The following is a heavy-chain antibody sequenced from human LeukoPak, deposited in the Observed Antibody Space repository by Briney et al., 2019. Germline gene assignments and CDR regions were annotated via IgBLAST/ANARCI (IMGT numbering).Heavy chain of an antibody. Sequence: GGSLRLSCAASGFTFSIYAMSWVRQAPGKGLEWVSSISGTSGNTYYADSVKGRFAISRDNSKDTLYLQMNSLRAEDTAVYYCARDRWELLSNSYHYCGLDVWGQGTTVTVSS. J-gene: IGHJ6*02. CDR3: ARDRWELLSNSYHYCGLDV. CDR1: GFTFSIYA. CDR2: ISGTSGNT. V-gene: IGHV3-23*01. D-gene: IGHD2-15*01.